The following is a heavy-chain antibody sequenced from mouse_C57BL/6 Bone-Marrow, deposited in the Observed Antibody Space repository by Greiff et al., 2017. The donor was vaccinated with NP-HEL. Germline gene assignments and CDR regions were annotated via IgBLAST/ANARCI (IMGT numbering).Heavy chain of an antibody. Sequence: VQLQQSGPVLVKPGASVKMSCKASGYTFTDYYMNWVKQSHGKSLEWIGVINPYNGGTSYNQKFKGKATLTVDKSSSTAYMELNSLTSEDSAGYYWARGIWVRRYNCDYWGQGTTRTVSA. D-gene: IGHD2-14*01. CDR3: ARGIWVRRYNCDY. CDR2: INPYNGGT. V-gene: IGHV1-19*01. CDR1: GYTFTDYY. J-gene: IGHJ2*01.